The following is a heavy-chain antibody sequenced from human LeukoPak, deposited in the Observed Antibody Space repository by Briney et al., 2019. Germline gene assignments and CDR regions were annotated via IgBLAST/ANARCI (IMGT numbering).Heavy chain of an antibody. J-gene: IGHJ4*02. CDR1: GFTFSDYY. Sequence: RTGGSLRLSCAASGFTFSDYYMSWIRQAPGKGLEWVSAISGSGGSTYYADSVKGRFTISRDNSKNTLYLQMNSLRAEDTAVYYCANLKLFGATGTQEYYFDYWGQGTLVTVSS. V-gene: IGHV3-23*01. D-gene: IGHD1-26*01. CDR2: ISGSGGST. CDR3: ANLKLFGATGTQEYYFDY.